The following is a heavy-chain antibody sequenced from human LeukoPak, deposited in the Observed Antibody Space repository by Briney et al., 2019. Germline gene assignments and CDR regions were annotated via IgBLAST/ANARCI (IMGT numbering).Heavy chain of an antibody. Sequence: GGSLRLSCAASGFTFSTYSMNWVRQAPGKGLEWVSRIKGDGSSISYADSVKGRFTISRDNAKNTLYLQMNSLRAEDTAVYYCARSDWFDPWGQGTLVTVSS. J-gene: IGHJ5*02. CDR1: GFTFSTYS. CDR3: ARSDWFDP. CDR2: IKGDGSSI. V-gene: IGHV3-74*01.